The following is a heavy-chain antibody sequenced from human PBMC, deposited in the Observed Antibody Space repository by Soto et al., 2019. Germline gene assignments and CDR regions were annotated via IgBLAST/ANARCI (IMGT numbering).Heavy chain of an antibody. CDR2: IDPSDSYT. CDR3: ASKSHYYDSSGYSTDY. CDR1: GYSFTSYW. V-gene: IGHV5-10-1*01. Sequence: GESLKISCKGSGYSFTSYWISWVRQMPGKGLEWMGRIDPSDSYTNYSPSFQGHVTISADKSISTTYLQWSSLKASDTAMYYCASKSHYYDSSGYSTDYWGQGTLVTVSS. J-gene: IGHJ4*02. D-gene: IGHD3-22*01.